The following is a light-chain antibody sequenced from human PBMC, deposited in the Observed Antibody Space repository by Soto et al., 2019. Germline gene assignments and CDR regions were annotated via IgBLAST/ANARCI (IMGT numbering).Light chain of an antibody. CDR3: SSYTSSITPYVV. CDR2: DVS. Sequence: QSALTQPASVSGSPGQSITISCTGTSSDVGGYNYVSWYQHHPGKAPKLMIYDVSNRPSGVSNRFSGSKSGNTASLTISGLQAEDEADYYCSSYTSSITPYVVFGGGTKVTVL. CDR1: SSDVGGYNY. V-gene: IGLV2-14*03. J-gene: IGLJ2*01.